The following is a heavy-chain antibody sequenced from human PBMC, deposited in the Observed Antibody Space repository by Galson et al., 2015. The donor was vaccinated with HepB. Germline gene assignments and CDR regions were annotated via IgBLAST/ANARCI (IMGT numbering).Heavy chain of an antibody. J-gene: IGHJ4*02. Sequence: SLRLSCAASGFTFNYHSMNWVRQAPGKGLEWVSYISGSGGSTYYADSVKGRFTISSDNSLDSVDLQMHSLRVDDTAVYYCAKDYLPYYDRWGSYSDLYYFADWGQGTLVTVSS. CDR2: ISGSGGST. D-gene: IGHD3-22*01. CDR1: GFTFNYHS. CDR3: AKDYLPYYDRWGSYSDLYYFAD. V-gene: IGHV3-23*01.